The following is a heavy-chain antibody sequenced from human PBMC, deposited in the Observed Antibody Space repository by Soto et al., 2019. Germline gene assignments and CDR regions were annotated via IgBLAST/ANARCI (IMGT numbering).Heavy chain of an antibody. CDR2: IYYSGST. Sequence: SETLSLTCTVSGGSISSGDYYWSWIRQPPGKGLEWIGYIYYSGSTYYNPSLKSRVTISVDTSKNQFSLKLSSVTAADTAVYYCARDTAMARDRVYYYYGMDVWGQGTTVTVSS. J-gene: IGHJ6*02. D-gene: IGHD5-18*01. CDR1: GGSISSGDYY. CDR3: ARDTAMARDRVYYYYGMDV. V-gene: IGHV4-30-4*01.